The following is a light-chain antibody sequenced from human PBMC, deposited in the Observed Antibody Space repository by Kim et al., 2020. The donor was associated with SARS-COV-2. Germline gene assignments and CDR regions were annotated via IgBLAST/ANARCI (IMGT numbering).Light chain of an antibody. Sequence: VSLGERATPSCRASQYISNNLAWYQQKPGQAPRLLIHGASTRATGIPARFSVSGSGTEFTLTISSLQSEDFAVYYGQEYSNWPPYTFGQGTKLEI. CDR2: GAS. J-gene: IGKJ2*01. CDR3: QEYSNWPPYT. V-gene: IGKV3-15*01. CDR1: QYISNN.